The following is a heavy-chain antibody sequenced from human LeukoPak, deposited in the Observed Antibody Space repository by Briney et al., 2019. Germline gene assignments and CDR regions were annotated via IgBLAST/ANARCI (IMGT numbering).Heavy chain of an antibody. Sequence: GRSLRLSCAASGFTFSSYGMHWVRQAPGKGLEWVAVIWYDGSNKYYADSVKGRFTISRDNSKSTLYLQMNSLRAEDTAVYYCARAYPELRYFDWLPNYYYGMDVWGQGTTVTVSS. V-gene: IGHV3-33*01. CDR1: GFTFSSYG. J-gene: IGHJ6*02. CDR3: ARAYPELRYFDWLPNYYYGMDV. D-gene: IGHD3-9*01. CDR2: IWYDGSNK.